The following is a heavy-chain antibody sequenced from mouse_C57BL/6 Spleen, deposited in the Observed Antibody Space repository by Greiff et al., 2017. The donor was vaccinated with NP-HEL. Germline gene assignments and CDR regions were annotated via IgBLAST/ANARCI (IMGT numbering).Heavy chain of an antibody. CDR3: ARCGAIWDYACFDY. J-gene: IGHJ2*01. Sequence: QVQLKQPGAELVRPGTSVKLSCKASGYTFTSYWMHWVKQRPGQGLEWIGVIDPSDSYTNYNQKFKGKATLTVDTSSSTAYMQLSSLTSEDSAVYYCARCGAIWDYACFDYWGQGTTLTVSS. CDR2: IDPSDSYT. D-gene: IGHD2-4*01. CDR1: GYTFTSYW. V-gene: IGHV1-59*01.